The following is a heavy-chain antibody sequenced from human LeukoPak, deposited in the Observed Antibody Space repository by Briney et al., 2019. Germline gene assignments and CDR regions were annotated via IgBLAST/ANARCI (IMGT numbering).Heavy chain of an antibody. Sequence: GASVKVSCKASCYTFFNYGISWVRQAPGQGLEWMGWISAYNGDTTYAPKFQGRVSMTTDTSTNTAFMELRSLTSYDTAVYYCARDGTGGATAGFDSWGQGTLVTVSS. CDR2: ISAYNGDT. V-gene: IGHV1-18*01. J-gene: IGHJ4*02. CDR3: ARDGTGGATAGFDS. D-gene: IGHD1-26*01. CDR1: CYTFFNYG.